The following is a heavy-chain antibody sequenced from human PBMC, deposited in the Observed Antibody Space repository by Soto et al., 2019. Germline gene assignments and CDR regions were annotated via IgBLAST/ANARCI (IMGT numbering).Heavy chain of an antibody. J-gene: IGHJ4*02. CDR1: GGSISSSNW. CDR3: ASWGITGTRSPFDY. V-gene: IGHV4-4*02. D-gene: IGHD1-20*01. Sequence: QVQLQESGPGLVKPSGTLSLTCAVSGGSISSSNWWSWVRQPPGKGLEWTGEIYHSGSTNYNPSLKSRVTISVDKSKNQFTLKLSSGTAADTAVYYCASWGITGTRSPFDYWGQGTLVTVSS. CDR2: IYHSGST.